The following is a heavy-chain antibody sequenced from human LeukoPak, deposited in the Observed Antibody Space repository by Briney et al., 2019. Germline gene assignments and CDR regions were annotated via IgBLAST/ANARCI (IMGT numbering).Heavy chain of an antibody. Sequence: GGSLRLSCAASGFTFSSYWMHWVRQAPGKGLVWVSRINSDGSSASYADSVKGRFTISRHNAKNTLYLQMSSLRAEDTAVYYCACTMGAKYYFDYWGQGTLVTVSS. CDR3: ACTMGAKYYFDY. CDR1: GFTFSSYW. V-gene: IGHV3-74*01. D-gene: IGHD1-26*01. J-gene: IGHJ4*02. CDR2: INSDGSSA.